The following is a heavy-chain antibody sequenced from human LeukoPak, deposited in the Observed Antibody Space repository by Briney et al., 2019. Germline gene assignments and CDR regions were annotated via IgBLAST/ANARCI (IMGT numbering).Heavy chain of an antibody. V-gene: IGHV4-34*01. CDR3: ARGTLRLVRISSPGILDY. CDR2: INHSGST. CDR1: GGSFSGYY. J-gene: IGHJ4*02. D-gene: IGHD6-19*01. Sequence: SETLSLTCAVYGGSFSGYYWSWIRQPPGKGLEWIGEINHSGSTNYNPSLKGRVTISVDTSKNQFSLMLSSVTAADTAVYYCARGTLRLVRISSPGILDYWGQGTLVTVSS.